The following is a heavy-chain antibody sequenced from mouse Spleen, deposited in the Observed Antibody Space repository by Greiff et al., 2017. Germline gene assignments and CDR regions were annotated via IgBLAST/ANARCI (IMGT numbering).Heavy chain of an antibody. CDR3: ASITTVVEGAMDY. Sequence: VQLQQSGPGLVQPSQSLSITCTVSGFSLTSYGVHWVRQSPGKGLEWLGVIWSGGSTDYNAAFISRLSISKDNSKSQVFYKMNSLQDDDTAVYYCASITTVVEGAMDYWGQGTSVTISS. J-gene: IGHJ4*01. V-gene: IGHV2-2*01. D-gene: IGHD1-1*01. CDR1: GFSLTSYG. CDR2: IWSGGST.